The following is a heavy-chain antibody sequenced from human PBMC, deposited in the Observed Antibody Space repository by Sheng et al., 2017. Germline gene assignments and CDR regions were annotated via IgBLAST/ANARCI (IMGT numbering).Heavy chain of an antibody. CDR3: ARGDYDFWSGYYYYGMDV. CDR2: INSDGSST. Sequence: EVQLVESGGGLVQPGGSLRLSCAASGFTFSSYWMHWVRQAPGKGLVWVSRINSDGSSTSYADSVKGRFTISRDNAKNTLYLQMNSLRAEDTAVYYCARGDYDFWSGYYYYGMDVWGQGTTVTV. D-gene: IGHD3-3*01. CDR1: GFTFSSYW. V-gene: IGHV3-74*01. J-gene: IGHJ6*02.